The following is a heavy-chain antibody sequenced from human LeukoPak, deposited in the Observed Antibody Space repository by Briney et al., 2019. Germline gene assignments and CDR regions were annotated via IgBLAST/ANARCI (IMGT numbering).Heavy chain of an antibody. CDR1: GDSVSSNSAA. CDR2: TYYRSKWYN. D-gene: IGHD6-13*01. J-gene: IGHJ4*02. CDR3: ARESGDEQFSSSWPNGGMIDY. V-gene: IGHV6-1*01. Sequence: SQTLSLTCAISGDSVSSNSAAWNWIRQSPSRGLEWLGRTYYRSKWYNDYAVSVKSRITINPDTSKNQFSLQLNSVTPEDTAVYYCARESGDEQFSSSWPNGGMIDYWGQGTLVTVSS.